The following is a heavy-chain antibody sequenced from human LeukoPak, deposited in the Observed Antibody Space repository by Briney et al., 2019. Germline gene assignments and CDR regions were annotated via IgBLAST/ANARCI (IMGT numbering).Heavy chain of an antibody. Sequence: PGGTLRPSCAASGFTFSSYAMSWVRQAPGKGLEWVSVIYSGGSTYYADSVKGRFTISRDNSKNTLYLQMNSLRAEDTAVYYCARDALGGGYDSYYYYMDVWGKGTTVTLSS. CDR3: ARDALGGGYDSYYYYMDV. D-gene: IGHD5-12*01. CDR1: GFTFSSYA. V-gene: IGHV3-66*01. CDR2: IYSGGST. J-gene: IGHJ6*03.